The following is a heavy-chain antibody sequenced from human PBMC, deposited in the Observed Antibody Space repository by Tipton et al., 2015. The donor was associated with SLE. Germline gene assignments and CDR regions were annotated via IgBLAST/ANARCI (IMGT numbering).Heavy chain of an antibody. CDR1: GFTVSSNY. V-gene: IGHV3-53*01. J-gene: IGHJ4*02. CDR3: ARDRASWLQSSTTVD. D-gene: IGHD5-24*01. CDR2: IFSETSA. Sequence: QLVQSGGGLIQPGGSLRLSCAASGFTVSSNYMIWVRQAPGKGLEWVSVIFSETSAYYADSVVGRFTISRDNSKNTLFLQMNSLRVEDTAIYYCARDRASWLQSSTTVDWGQGTLVAVSS.